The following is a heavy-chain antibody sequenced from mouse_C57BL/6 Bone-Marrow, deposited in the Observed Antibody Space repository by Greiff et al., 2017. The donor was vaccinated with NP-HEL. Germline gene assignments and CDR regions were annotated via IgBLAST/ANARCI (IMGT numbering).Heavy chain of an antibody. CDR1: GFTFSSYG. J-gene: IGHJ2*01. CDR2: ISSGGSYT. Sequence: EVQVVESGGDLVKPGGSLKLSCAASGFTFSSYGMSWVRQTPDKRLEWVATISSGGSYTYYPDSVKGRFTISRDNAKNTLYLQMSSLKSEDTAMYYCARDGYYDFDYWGQGTTLTVSS. CDR3: ARDGYYDFDY. D-gene: IGHD2-3*01. V-gene: IGHV5-6*01.